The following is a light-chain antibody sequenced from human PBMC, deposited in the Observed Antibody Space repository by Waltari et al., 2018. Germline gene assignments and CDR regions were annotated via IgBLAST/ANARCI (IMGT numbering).Light chain of an antibody. V-gene: IGLV8-61*01. CDR3: VMYMGGGISV. CDR2: TTN. CDR1: SGSVSTSYY. Sequence: QTVVTQEPSFSVSPGGTVTLTCGLNSGSVSTSYYPSWYQQTPGQAPPTLIYTTNTRSSGVPDRFSGSILGNKAALTITGAQADDESDYYCVMYMGGGISVFGGGTKLTVV. J-gene: IGLJ3*02.